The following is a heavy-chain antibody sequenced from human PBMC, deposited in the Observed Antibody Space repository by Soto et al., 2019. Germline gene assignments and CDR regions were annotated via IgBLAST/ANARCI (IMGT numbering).Heavy chain of an antibody. CDR1: GFSLTTSGVG. J-gene: IGHJ5*02. CDR3: AHRTTTVTGWFDP. Sequence: QITLKESGPTLVKPTQTLTLTCTFSGFSLTTSGVGVGWIRQPPGKALEWLALIYWDDDKRYSPSLKSRHTITXDXXNTQVVLTMTNLDPAATATYFCAHRTTTVTGWFDPWGQGTLVTVSS. CDR2: IYWDDDK. D-gene: IGHD4-17*01. V-gene: IGHV2-5*02.